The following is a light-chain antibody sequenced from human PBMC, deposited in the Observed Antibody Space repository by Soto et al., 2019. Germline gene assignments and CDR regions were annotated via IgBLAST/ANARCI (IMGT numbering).Light chain of an antibody. V-gene: IGLV2-23*01. CDR3: CSYADSSTYV. CDR1: SSDVGSYNL. J-gene: IGLJ1*01. Sequence: QSVLTQPASVSGSPGQSITISCTGTSSDVGSYNLVSWYQQHPGKVPKLIIYEDSKRPSGVSNRFSGSKSGNTASLTISGLQTEDEADYYCCSYADSSTYVFGTGTKVTV. CDR2: EDS.